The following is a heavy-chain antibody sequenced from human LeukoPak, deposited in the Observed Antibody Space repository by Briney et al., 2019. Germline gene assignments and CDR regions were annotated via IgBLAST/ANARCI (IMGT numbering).Heavy chain of an antibody. D-gene: IGHD6-13*01. V-gene: IGHV4-39*07. CDR1: GGSISSSSYY. CDR3: ARDHSSSSEDY. J-gene: IGHJ4*02. CDR2: IYYTGST. Sequence: SETLSLTCTVSGGSISSSSYYWGWIRQPPGKGLECIGNIYYTGSTYHNPSLKSRVTISVDTSKNQFSLKLNSVTAADTAVYYCARDHSSSSEDYWGQGTLVTVSS.